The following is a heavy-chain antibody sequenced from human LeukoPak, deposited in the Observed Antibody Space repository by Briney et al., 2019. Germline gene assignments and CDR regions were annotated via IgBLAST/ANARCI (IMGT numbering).Heavy chain of an antibody. CDR1: GYTFTSYG. D-gene: IGHD3-10*01. J-gene: IGHJ4*02. V-gene: IGHV1-18*01. Sequence: ASVTVSCKASGYTFTSYGISWVRQAPGQGLEWMGWISAYNGNTNYAQKLQGRVTVTTDTSTSTAYMELRSLRSDDTAVYYCARLYYYGSGSYIDYWGQGTLVTVSS. CDR3: ARLYYYGSGSYIDY. CDR2: ISAYNGNT.